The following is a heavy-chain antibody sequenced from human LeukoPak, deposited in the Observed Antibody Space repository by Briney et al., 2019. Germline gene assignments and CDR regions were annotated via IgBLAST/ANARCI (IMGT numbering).Heavy chain of an antibody. J-gene: IGHJ4*02. CDR1: GYTFTSYG. Sequence: ASVKVSCKASGYTFTSYGISWVRQAPGQGLEWMGWISAYNGNTNYAQKLQGRVTMTTDTSTSTAYMELRSLRSDDTAVYYCARLYYYDSSGYFGFGGYWGQGTLVTVSS. CDR3: ARLYYYDSSGYFGFGGY. V-gene: IGHV1-18*01. CDR2: ISAYNGNT. D-gene: IGHD3-22*01.